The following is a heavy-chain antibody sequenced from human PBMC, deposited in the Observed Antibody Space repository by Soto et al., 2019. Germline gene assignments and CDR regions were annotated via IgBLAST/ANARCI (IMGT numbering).Heavy chain of an antibody. CDR1: GFTFSSYG. D-gene: IGHD1-26*01. J-gene: IGHJ3*02. V-gene: IGHV3-33*01. CDR3: ARDYWEEAVPGDAFDI. CDR2: IWYDGSNK. Sequence: QVQLVESGGGVVQPGRSLRLSCAASGFTFSSYGMHWVRQAPGKGLEWVAVIWYDGSNKYYADSVKGRFTISRDNSKNTLYLQMNSLRAEDTAVYYCARDYWEEAVPGDAFDIWGQGTMVTVSS.